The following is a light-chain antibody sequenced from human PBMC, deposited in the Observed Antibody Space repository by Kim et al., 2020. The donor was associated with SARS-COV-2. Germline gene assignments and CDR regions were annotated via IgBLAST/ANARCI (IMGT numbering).Light chain of an antibody. Sequence: DIQMTQSPSSLSASVGDRVTITCRASQVISSYLAWYQQKPGKAPKLLIYEASTLQSGVPSRFSGSRSGTEFTLTVSNLQPEDFATYYCQQLNNCDPYTFGQGTKLEI. CDR2: EAS. V-gene: IGKV1-9*01. CDR3: QQLNNCDPYT. J-gene: IGKJ2*01. CDR1: QVISSY.